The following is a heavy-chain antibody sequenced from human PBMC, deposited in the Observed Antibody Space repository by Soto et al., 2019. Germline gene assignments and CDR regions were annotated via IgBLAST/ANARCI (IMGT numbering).Heavy chain of an antibody. J-gene: IGHJ3*02. V-gene: IGHV4-4*02. D-gene: IGHD1-1*01. CDR2: IYHSGST. CDR3: ARVPEDWNLLFGAFDI. Sequence: QVQLQESGPGLVKPSGTLSLTCAVSSGSISSSNWWSWVRQPPGKGLEWIGEIYHSGSTNNNPSLTSRVTISVDKAKNQFSLKLSSVTAADTAVYYCARVPEDWNLLFGAFDIWGQGTMVTVSS. CDR1: SGSISSSNW.